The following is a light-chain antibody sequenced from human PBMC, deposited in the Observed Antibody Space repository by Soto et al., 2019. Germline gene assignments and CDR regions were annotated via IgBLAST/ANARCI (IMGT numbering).Light chain of an antibody. V-gene: IGKV1-39*01. Sequence: DIQMTQSPSSVSASVGDRLIITCRASRDISNSLAWYQQKPGKAPKLLIYAASSLQSGVPSRFSGSGSGTDFTLTISSLQSEDFATYYCQQSYSTLWTFGQGTKVDIK. J-gene: IGKJ1*01. CDR2: AAS. CDR3: QQSYSTLWT. CDR1: RDISNS.